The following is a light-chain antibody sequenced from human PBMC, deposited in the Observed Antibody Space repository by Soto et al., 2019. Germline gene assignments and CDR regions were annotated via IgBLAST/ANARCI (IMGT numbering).Light chain of an antibody. CDR3: HQRSNWPLT. Sequence: ELVLTQSPGTLSLSPGGSATLSCRASQSVSRYLAWYQQKPGQALRLLIYDASKRATGIPARFSGSGSGTDFTLTISCLEPEDFAIYYCHQRSNWPLTFGGGTRLEIK. CDR1: QSVSRY. J-gene: IGKJ4*01. CDR2: DAS. V-gene: IGKV3-11*01.